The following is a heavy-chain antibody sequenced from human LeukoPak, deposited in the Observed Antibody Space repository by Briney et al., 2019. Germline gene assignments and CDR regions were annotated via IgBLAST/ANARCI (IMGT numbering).Heavy chain of an antibody. Sequence: KASETLSLTCTVSGGSISSSSYYWGWIRQPPGKGLEWIGSIYYSGSTYYNPSLKSRVTISVDTSKNQFSLKLSSVTAADTAVYYCARARSSGWYGDAFDIWGQGTMVTVSS. V-gene: IGHV4-39*01. D-gene: IGHD6-19*01. CDR3: ARARSSGWYGDAFDI. J-gene: IGHJ3*02. CDR2: IYYSGST. CDR1: GGSISSSSYY.